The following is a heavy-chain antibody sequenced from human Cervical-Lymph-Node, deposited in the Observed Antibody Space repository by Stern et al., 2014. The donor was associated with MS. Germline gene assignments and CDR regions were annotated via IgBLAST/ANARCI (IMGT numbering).Heavy chain of an antibody. V-gene: IGHV3-33*01. CDR1: GFTFSSYG. Sequence: VQLVESGGGVVQPGRSLRLSCAASGFTFSSYGMHWVRQAPGKGLEWVAVIRHDGSNKYYADSVKGRFTISRDNSKNTLYLQMNSLRAEDTAVYYCARSSSPSPYYYYGMDVWGQGTTVTVSS. CDR3: ARSSSPSPYYYYGMDV. D-gene: IGHD6-13*01. CDR2: IRHDGSNK. J-gene: IGHJ6*02.